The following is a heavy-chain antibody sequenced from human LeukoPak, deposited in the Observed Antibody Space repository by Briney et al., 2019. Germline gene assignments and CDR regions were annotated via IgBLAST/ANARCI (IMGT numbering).Heavy chain of an antibody. Sequence: GGSLRLSCAASGFTFSSYGMHWVRQAPGKGPEWVAFIRYDGSNKYYADSVKGRFTISRDNSKNTLYLQMNSLKAEDTAVYYCAKVGGGFGELGLDYWGQGTLVTVSS. CDR2: IRYDGSNK. V-gene: IGHV3-30*02. CDR3: AKVGGGFGELGLDY. J-gene: IGHJ4*02. CDR1: GFTFSSYG. D-gene: IGHD3-10*01.